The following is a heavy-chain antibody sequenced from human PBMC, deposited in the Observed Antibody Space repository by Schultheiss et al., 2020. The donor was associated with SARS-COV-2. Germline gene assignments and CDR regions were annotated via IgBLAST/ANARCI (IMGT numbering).Heavy chain of an antibody. CDR1: GDSSGDYS. CDR3: ARGNYDILTGYFDY. D-gene: IGHD3-9*01. J-gene: IGHJ4*02. Sequence: SETLSLTCTVSGDSSGDYSWTWIRQPPGKGLEWIGTIYFSGSTYYSPSLTSRAAIAVDTSRNQFSLKLSSVTVADTAVYYCARGNYDILTGYFDYWGQGTLVTVSS. CDR2: IYFSGST. V-gene: IGHV4-30-4*01.